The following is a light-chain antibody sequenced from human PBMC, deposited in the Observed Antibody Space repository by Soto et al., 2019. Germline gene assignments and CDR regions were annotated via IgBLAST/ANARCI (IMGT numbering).Light chain of an antibody. CDR1: SSDVGGYNY. J-gene: IGLJ1*01. CDR3: RSFKPNNDGHV. Sequence: QSVLTQPPSASGSPGQSVTISCTGTSSDVGGYNYVSWYQQHPGKAPKLIIYDVSKRPSGVPDRFSGSKSGNTASPTVSGLHTHAEADYYRRSFKPNNDGHVFGTGTKLTVL. V-gene: IGLV2-8*01. CDR2: DVS.